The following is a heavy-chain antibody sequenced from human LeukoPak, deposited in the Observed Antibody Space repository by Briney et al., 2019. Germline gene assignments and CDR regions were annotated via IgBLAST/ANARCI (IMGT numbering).Heavy chain of an antibody. J-gene: IGHJ3*02. D-gene: IGHD3-22*01. CDR3: TRVVSRGAFDI. V-gene: IGHV4-39*02. CDR2: IYYSGST. Sequence: SETLSLTCTVSGGSISSSSYYWGWIRQPPGKGLEWIGSIYYSGSTYYNPSLKSRVTISVDTSKKHFSLRLSSVTAADTAVYYCTRVVSRGAFDIWGQGTMVSVSS. CDR1: GGSISSSSYY.